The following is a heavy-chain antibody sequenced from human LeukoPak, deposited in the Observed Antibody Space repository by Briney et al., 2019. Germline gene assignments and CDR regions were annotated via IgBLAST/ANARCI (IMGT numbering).Heavy chain of an antibody. CDR3: AKSYSSGWDFDY. CDR2: TYYRSKWYN. Sequence: SQTLSLTCAISGDSVSSNSAAWNWIRQSPSRGLEWLGRTYYRSKWYNDYAVSVKSRITIKPDTSKNQLSLQLKSVTPEDTAVYYCAKSYSSGWDFDYWGQGTLVTVSS. CDR1: GDSVSSNSAA. D-gene: IGHD6-19*01. V-gene: IGHV6-1*01. J-gene: IGHJ4*02.